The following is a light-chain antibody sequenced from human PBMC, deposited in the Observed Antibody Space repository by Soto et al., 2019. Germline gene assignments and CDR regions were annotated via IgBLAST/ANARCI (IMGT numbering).Light chain of an antibody. V-gene: IGLV2-14*01. J-gene: IGLJ3*02. Sequence: QSVPTQPASVSGSPGQSITISCTGTSSDVGGYNYVSWYQQHPGKAPKLMIYEVSNRPSGVSNRFSGSKSGNTASLTISGLQAEDEADYYCSSYTSSSTLWVFGGGTQLTVL. CDR2: EVS. CDR3: SSYTSSSTLWV. CDR1: SSDVGGYNY.